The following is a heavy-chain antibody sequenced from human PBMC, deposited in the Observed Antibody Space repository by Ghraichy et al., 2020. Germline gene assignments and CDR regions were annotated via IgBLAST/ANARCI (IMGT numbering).Heavy chain of an antibody. Sequence: LSLTCAASGFTLSGYWTHWVRQAPGKGPVWVSRISSDGTVTNYADSAKGRFTISRDSAKNAVYLQMNSLRAEDTALYYCARNFDLWGQGTMVTVSS. V-gene: IGHV3-74*01. J-gene: IGHJ3*01. CDR3: ARNFDL. CDR1: GFTLSGYW. CDR2: ISSDGTVT.